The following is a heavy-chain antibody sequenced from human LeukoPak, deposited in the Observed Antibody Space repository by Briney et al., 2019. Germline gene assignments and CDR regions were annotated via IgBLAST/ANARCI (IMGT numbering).Heavy chain of an antibody. D-gene: IGHD1-26*01. J-gene: IGHJ6*01. CDR1: GFTFSNYV. CDR2: ISLGGSEK. V-gene: IGHV3-30-3*01. CDR3: ARVSEYSGSYYYYYGMYV. Sequence: HPGTSLRLSCAASGFTFSNYVIHWVRQAPGKGLEWVALISLGGSEKYYADSVMGRFTISRDKSRSTVFLKMNSLRAEDTAIYYCARVSEYSGSYYYYYGMYVWGQGTTVTVSS.